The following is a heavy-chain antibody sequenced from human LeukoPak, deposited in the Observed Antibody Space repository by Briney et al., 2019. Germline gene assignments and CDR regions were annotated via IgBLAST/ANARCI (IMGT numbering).Heavy chain of an antibody. J-gene: IGHJ4*02. V-gene: IGHV3-23*01. CDR2: ISGSGGST. CDR3: AKDDGDSSGWYSDLFDY. Sequence: GGSLRLSCAASGFTFSSYAMSWVRQAPGKGLEWVSAISGSGGSTYYADSVKGRFTISRDNSKNTLYLQMNSLRAEDTAVYYCAKDDGDSSGWYSDLFDYWGQGTLATVSS. D-gene: IGHD6-19*01. CDR1: GFTFSSYA.